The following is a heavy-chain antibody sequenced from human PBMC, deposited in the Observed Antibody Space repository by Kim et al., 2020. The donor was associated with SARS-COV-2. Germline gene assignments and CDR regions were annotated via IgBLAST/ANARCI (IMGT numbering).Heavy chain of an antibody. CDR3: AKDNDLSYSSSSFDY. D-gene: IGHD6-6*01. V-gene: IGHV3-23*01. CDR1: GFTFSSYA. Sequence: GGSLRLSCAASGFTFSSYAMSWVRQAPGKGLEWVSGISTDGGTTHYVDSVKGRFTISRDNSKNTLYLQVNSLRAEDTAVYYCAKDNDLSYSSSSFDYWGQGTLVTVSS. J-gene: IGHJ4*02. CDR2: ISTDGGTT.